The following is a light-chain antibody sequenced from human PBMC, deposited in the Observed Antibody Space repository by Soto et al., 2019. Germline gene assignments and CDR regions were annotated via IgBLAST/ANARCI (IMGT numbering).Light chain of an antibody. CDR2: HAS. J-gene: IGKJ5*01. CDR1: QDISRR. CDR3: QQANSFPIT. V-gene: IGKV1-12*01. Sequence: DIQMTQSPSSVSASVGGRVTITCRASQDISRRLAWFQQKPGKAPKFLISHASRLQNGVPSRFSGSESGTDFTLTISSLQPEDFATYYCQQANSFPITFGQGTRLEIK.